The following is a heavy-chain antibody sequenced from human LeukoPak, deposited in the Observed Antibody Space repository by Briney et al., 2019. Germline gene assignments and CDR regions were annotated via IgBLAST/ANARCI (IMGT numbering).Heavy chain of an antibody. D-gene: IGHD1-26*01. Sequence: ASVNVSCNASGYTFTSYYMHWVRHAPGQGLEWIGIINPIGGSTSYAPKLQGRVTMTRDMSTSTVYMELSSLRSEDTAVYYCASDSRGSLPENEWGQGPLVTVSS. CDR2: INPIGGST. CDR3: ASDSRGSLPENE. J-gene: IGHJ4*02. V-gene: IGHV1-46*04. CDR1: GYTFTSYY.